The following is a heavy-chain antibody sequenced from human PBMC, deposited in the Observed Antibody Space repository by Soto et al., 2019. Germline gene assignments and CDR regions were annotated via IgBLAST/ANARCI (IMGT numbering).Heavy chain of an antibody. CDR2: ISANGRST. J-gene: IGHJ4*02. V-gene: IGHV3-23*01. CDR3: ARDFHDYDFWSGYYTSFDF. CDR1: GFTFSSYA. D-gene: IGHD3-3*01. Sequence: EVQLLESGGGLVQPGGSLRLYCAASGFTFSSYAMGWVRQAPGKGLEWVSVISANGRSTYYADSVEGRFTISRDNSKNTLSLQMNSLRAEYTAVYYCARDFHDYDFWSGYYTSFDFWGQGTLVTVSS.